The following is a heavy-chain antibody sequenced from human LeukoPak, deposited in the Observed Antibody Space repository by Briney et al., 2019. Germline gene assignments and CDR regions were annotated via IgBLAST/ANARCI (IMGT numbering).Heavy chain of an antibody. V-gene: IGHV1-2*02. CDR2: INPNSGGT. CDR3: AKTGGYSYGYHWFDP. J-gene: IGHJ5*02. Sequence: ASVKVSCKASGYTFTGYYMHWVRQAPGQGLEWMGWINPNSGGTNYAQKFHGRVTMTRDTSISTAYMELSRLRSDDTAVYYCAKTGGYSYGYHWFDPWGQGTLVTVSS. CDR1: GYTFTGYY. D-gene: IGHD5-18*01.